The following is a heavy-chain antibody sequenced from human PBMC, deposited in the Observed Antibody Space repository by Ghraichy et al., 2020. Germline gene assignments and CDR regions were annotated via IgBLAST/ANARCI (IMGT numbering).Heavy chain of an antibody. CDR2: IYYSGST. CDR1: GGSISSYY. D-gene: IGHD4-23*01. V-gene: IGHV4-59*08. Sequence: ESLNISCTVSGGSISSYYWSWIRQPPGKGLEWIGYIYYSGSTNYNPSLKSRVTISVDTSKNQFSLKLSSVTAADTAVYYCARRNAVVWYFDLWGRGTLVTVSS. J-gene: IGHJ2*01. CDR3: ARRNAVVWYFDL.